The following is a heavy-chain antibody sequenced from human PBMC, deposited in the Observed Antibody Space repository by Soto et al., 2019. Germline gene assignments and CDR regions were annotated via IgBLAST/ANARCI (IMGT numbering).Heavy chain of an antibody. CDR1: GGSISSSSYY. V-gene: IGHV4-39*01. J-gene: IGHJ6*02. Sequence: SETLSLTCTVSGGSISSSSYYWGWIRQPPGKGLEWIGSIYYSGSTYYNPSLKSRVTISVDTSKNQFSLKLSSVTAADTAVYYCARRRDCTNGVCFTYYYYGMDVWGQGTTVT. CDR3: ARRRDCTNGVCFTYYYYGMDV. D-gene: IGHD2-8*01. CDR2: IYYSGST.